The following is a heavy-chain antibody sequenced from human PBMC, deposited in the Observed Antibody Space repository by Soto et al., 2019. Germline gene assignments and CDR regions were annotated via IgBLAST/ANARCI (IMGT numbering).Heavy chain of an antibody. J-gene: IGHJ4*02. Sequence: QVQLVQSGAEVKKPGASVKVSCKASGYTFTSYGISWVRQAPGQGLEWMGGISGYNDNTKYAQKLQGRVTMTTDTATSTAYRELRSLRSDDTAGYYCARDLVGQIVDYWGPGTLVTVSS. CDR3: ARDLVGQIVDY. CDR2: ISGYNDNT. V-gene: IGHV1-18*01. CDR1: GYTFTSYG. D-gene: IGHD2-15*01.